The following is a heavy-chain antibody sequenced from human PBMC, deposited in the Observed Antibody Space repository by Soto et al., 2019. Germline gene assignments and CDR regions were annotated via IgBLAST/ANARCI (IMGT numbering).Heavy chain of an antibody. CDR1: KNTLTELT. Sequence: ASVNVSCKVPKNTLTELTIDWLRQAPGKGLEWMGRSAPEEGEPIYPQKFQGRVTITADKSTSTAYMELSSLRSEDTAVYYCASTNQDIVVVPAAIRPYYYGMDVWGQGTTVTVSS. CDR3: ASTNQDIVVVPAAIRPYYYGMDV. J-gene: IGHJ6*02. V-gene: IGHV1-24*01. CDR2: SAPEEGEP. D-gene: IGHD2-2*01.